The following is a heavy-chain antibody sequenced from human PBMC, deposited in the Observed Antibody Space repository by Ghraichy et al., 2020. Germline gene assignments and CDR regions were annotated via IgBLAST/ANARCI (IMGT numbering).Heavy chain of an antibody. J-gene: IGHJ3*02. CDR2: FFTGGST. V-gene: IGHV3-66*01. CDR1: GLTVSSNY. Sequence: GASLRLSCAASGLTVSSNYMNWVRQAPGKGLEWVSIFFTGGSTYYAYSVKGRFTISRDNSKNTLYLQMNSLRADDTAVYYCASTYQRSGWPNAFDIWGQGTMVTVSS. CDR3: ASTYQRSGWPNAFDI. D-gene: IGHD6-19*01.